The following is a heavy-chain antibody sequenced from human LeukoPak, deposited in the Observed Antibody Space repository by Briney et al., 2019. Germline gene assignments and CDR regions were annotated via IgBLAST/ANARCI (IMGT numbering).Heavy chain of an antibody. CDR2: ISGSGGST. CDR3: AKYSSGYVSEYYFDY. J-gene: IGHJ4*02. V-gene: IGHV3-23*01. CDR1: GFTFSSYA. Sequence: GGSLRLSCAASGFTFSSYAMSWVRQAPGKGLEWVSAISGSGGSTYYADSVKGLFTISRDNSKNTLYLQMNSLRAEDTAVYYCAKYSSGYVSEYYFDYWGQGTLVTVSS. D-gene: IGHD5-12*01.